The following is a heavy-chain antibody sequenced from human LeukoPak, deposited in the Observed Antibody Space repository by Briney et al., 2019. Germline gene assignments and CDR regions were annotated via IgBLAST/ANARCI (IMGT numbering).Heavy chain of an antibody. CDR2: ISNSGSYT. J-gene: IGHJ4*03. D-gene: IGHD6-19*01. V-gene: IGHV3-11*03. Sequence: GGSLRLSCAASGFTFSDEYMSWIRQAPGKGLEWVSYISNSGSYTNYADSVKGRFTISRDNAKNSLYLQMSSLRAEDTAVYYCARSRGAGPAAYFDNSGDGALITVSS. CDR1: GFTFSDEY. CDR3: ARSRGAGPAAYFDN.